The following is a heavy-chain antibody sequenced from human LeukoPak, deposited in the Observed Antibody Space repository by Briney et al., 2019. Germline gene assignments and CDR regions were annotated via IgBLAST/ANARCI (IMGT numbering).Heavy chain of an antibody. D-gene: IGHD4-17*01. CDR3: ARDYADYVGYFFFDY. CDR2: ISGGGETT. CDR1: GFTFNHYA. V-gene: IGHV3-23*01. J-gene: IGHJ4*02. Sequence: GGSLSLFCAVSGFTFNHYAMNRVRQAPGKGREWVTSISGGGETTYYAEPAKGRFTVSRDNSQDTLYLQMNSLRAEDTAVYYCARDYADYVGYFFFDYWGQGTLVTVSS.